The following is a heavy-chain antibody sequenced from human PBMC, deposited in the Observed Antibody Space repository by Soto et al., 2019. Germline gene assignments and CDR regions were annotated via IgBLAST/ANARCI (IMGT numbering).Heavy chain of an antibody. V-gene: IGHV1-69*13. J-gene: IGHJ6*02. D-gene: IGHD3-22*01. Sequence: EASVKVSCKTSGYTFSNYGITWVRQAPGQPLEWMGGIIPIFDITNYAQKFQGRVTITADESTSTAYMELSSLGSDDTAVYYCARPDEGGYSSNHHYYYALDVWGQGTTVTVSS. CDR3: ARPDEGGYSSNHHYYYALDV. CDR1: GYTFSNYG. CDR2: IIPIFDIT.